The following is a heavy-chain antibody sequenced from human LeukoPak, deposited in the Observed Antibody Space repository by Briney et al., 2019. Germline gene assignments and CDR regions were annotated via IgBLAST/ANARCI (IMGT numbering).Heavy chain of an antibody. J-gene: IGHJ6*02. CDR2: MNPNSGDT. Sequence: ASVKVSCKASGYTFTSYDINWVRQATGQGLEWMGWMNPNSGDTAYAQKFQGRVTFTRNTSISTAYMELSSLRSEDTAVYYCAREAEGGTYYYYYYGMDVWGQGTTVTVSS. V-gene: IGHV1-8*03. CDR1: GYTFTSYD. D-gene: IGHD1-26*01. CDR3: AREAEGGTYYYYYYGMDV.